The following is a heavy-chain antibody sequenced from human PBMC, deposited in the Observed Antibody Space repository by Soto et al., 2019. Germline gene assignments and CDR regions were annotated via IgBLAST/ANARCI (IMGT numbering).Heavy chain of an antibody. J-gene: IGHJ4*02. CDR2: ISSSSSYI. D-gene: IGHD5-12*01. Sequence: LRLSCAASGFTFSSYSMNRVRQAPGKGLEWVSSISSSSSYIYYADSVKGRFTISRDNAKNSLYLQMNSLRAEDTAVYYCAKVSQRWLQLSDFDYWGQGTLVTVSS. CDR1: GFTFSSYS. CDR3: AKVSQRWLQLSDFDY. V-gene: IGHV3-21*04.